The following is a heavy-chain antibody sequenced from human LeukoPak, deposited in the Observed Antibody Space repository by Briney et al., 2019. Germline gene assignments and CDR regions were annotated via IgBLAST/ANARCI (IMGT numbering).Heavy chain of an antibody. V-gene: IGHV3-48*03. CDR1: GFTFSSYE. CDR3: ARAEASDAFDI. Sequence: GGSLRLSCAASGFTFSSYEMNWVRQAPGKGLEWVSYISSSGSTIYYADSVKGRFTISRDNAKNSLYLQMNSLRAEDTAVYYCARAEASDAFDIWGQGTMVTVSS. J-gene: IGHJ3*02. CDR2: ISSSGSTI.